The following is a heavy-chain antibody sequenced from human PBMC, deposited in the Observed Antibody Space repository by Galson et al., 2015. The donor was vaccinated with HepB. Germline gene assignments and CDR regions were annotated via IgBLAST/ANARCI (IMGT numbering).Heavy chain of an antibody. CDR2: ISSSSSTV. Sequence: SLRLSCAASGFTFSSYSMNWVRQAPGKGLEWVSYISSSSSTVYYADSVKGRFTISSDNAKNSLYLQMNSLRAEDTAVYYCARDRGVRYCSSTSCYYYYMAVWGKGTTFTVSS. J-gene: IGHJ6*03. CDR1: GFTFSSYS. CDR3: ARDRGVRYCSSTSCYYYYMAV. D-gene: IGHD2-2*01. V-gene: IGHV3-48*01.